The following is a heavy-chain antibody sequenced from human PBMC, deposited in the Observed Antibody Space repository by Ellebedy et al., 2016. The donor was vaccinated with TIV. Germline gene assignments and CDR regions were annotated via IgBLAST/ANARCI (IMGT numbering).Heavy chain of an antibody. D-gene: IGHD1-1*01. CDR1: GGSISGYY. V-gene: IGHV4-4*09. J-gene: IGHJ6*01. Sequence: SETLSLXXTVSGGSISGYYWSWIWQPPGKGLEWIGNLHSSGVPDYNPSLRNRVATSLDTSKNQVSLILTSVTAADTAVYYCARGGTYAFDVWGQGTTVTVSS. CDR3: ARGGTYAFDV. CDR2: LHSSGVP.